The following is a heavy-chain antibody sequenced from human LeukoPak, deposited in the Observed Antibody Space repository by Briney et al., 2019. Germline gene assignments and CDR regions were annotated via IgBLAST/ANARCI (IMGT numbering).Heavy chain of an antibody. D-gene: IGHD4-23*01. CDR1: GGSFSGYY. J-gene: IGHJ4*02. CDR2: INHSGST. Sequence: SETLSLTCAVYGGSFSGYYWSWIRQPPGKGLEWIGEINHSGSTNYNPSLKSRVTISVDTSKNQFSLKLSSVTAADTAMYFCARDLDYGGNSAFDYWGQGTLVTVSS. CDR3: ARDLDYGGNSAFDY. V-gene: IGHV4-34*01.